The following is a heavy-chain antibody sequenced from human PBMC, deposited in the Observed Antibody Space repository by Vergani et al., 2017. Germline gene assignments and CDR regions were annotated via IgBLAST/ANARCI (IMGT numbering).Heavy chain of an antibody. D-gene: IGHD1-7*01. CDR3: VRGGGRNYPIFDY. V-gene: IGHV4-59*01. Sequence: HVQLQESGPGLVKPSETLSLTCTVSGSSISSSYLSWIRQPPGKGLEWIGFIFHSGSTNYKPSLKSRVTISIDTSKNQFSLKLSSVTAADTAVYYCVRGGGRNYPIFDYWGKGSLVTVSS. CDR2: IFHSGST. CDR1: GSSISSSY. J-gene: IGHJ4*02.